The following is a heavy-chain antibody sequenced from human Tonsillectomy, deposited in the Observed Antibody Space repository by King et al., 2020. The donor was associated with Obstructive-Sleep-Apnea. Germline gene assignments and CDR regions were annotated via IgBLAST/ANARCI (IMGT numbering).Heavy chain of an antibody. J-gene: IGHJ3*02. CDR2: IKQDGSEK. CDR1: GFTFSSYW. Sequence: VQLVESGGGLVQPGGSLRLSCAASGFTFSSYWMSWVRQAPGKGLEWVANIKQDGSEKYYVDSVKGRFTISRDNAKNSLYLQMNSLRAGDTAVYYCARQGYCSSTSCYGHDAFDIWGQGTMVTVSS. D-gene: IGHD2-2*01. V-gene: IGHV3-7*01. CDR3: ARQGYCSSTSCYGHDAFDI.